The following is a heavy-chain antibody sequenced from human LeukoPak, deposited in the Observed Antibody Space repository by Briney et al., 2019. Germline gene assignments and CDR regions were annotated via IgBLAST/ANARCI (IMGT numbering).Heavy chain of an antibody. D-gene: IGHD1-14*01. J-gene: IGHJ2*01. Sequence: GGSLRLSCAASGFTFSSYAMHWVRQAPGKGLEWVAVISYDGSNKYYADSVKGRFTTSRDNSKNTLYLQMNSLRAEDTAVYYCARDLKNQIHWYFDLWGRGTLVTVSS. V-gene: IGHV3-30-3*01. CDR1: GFTFSSYA. CDR2: ISYDGSNK. CDR3: ARDLKNQIHWYFDL.